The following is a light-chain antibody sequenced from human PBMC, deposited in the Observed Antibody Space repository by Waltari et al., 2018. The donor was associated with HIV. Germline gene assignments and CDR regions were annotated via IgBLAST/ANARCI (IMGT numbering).Light chain of an antibody. J-gene: IGKJ4*01. Sequence: EIVLTQSPGTLSLSPGERATLSFRASQRVSTSSLAWYQQKPGQAPRLLIYDASTRATGIPDRFSGSGSGTDFTLTISRLEPEDFAVYYCQQYGNSPPLTFGGGTKVELK. CDR1: QRVSTSS. CDR2: DAS. V-gene: IGKV3-20*01. CDR3: QQYGNSPPLT.